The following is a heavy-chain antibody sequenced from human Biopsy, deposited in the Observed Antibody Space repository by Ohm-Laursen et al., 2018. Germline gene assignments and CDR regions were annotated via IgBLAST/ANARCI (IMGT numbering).Heavy chain of an antibody. CDR1: GFTFSNSV. CDR3: AAEVGVTVDVGF. CDR2: IVVGSGYA. J-gene: IGHJ4*02. V-gene: IGHV1-58*01. Sequence: VASVKVSCKASGFTFSNSVVQWVRQARGQRLGWIGWIVVGSGYAVYAQNFQERVTITRDLSTSTANMELSSLRSDDTAVYYCAAEVGVTVDVGFWGQGTLVTVSS. D-gene: IGHD1-26*01.